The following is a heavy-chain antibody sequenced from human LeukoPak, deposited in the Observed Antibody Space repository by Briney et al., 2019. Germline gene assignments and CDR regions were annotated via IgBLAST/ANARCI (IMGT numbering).Heavy chain of an antibody. V-gene: IGHV3-30*03. CDR3: GHSYVVTSYYYYGMDV. CDR1: GFTFSSYG. Sequence: PGRSLRLSCAASGFTFSSYGMHWVRQAPGKGLEWVAVISYDGSNKYYADSVKGRFTISRDNSKNTLYLQMNSLRAEDTAVYYCGHSYVVTSYYYYGMDVWGQGTTVTVSS. D-gene: IGHD5-18*01. CDR2: ISYDGSNK. J-gene: IGHJ6*02.